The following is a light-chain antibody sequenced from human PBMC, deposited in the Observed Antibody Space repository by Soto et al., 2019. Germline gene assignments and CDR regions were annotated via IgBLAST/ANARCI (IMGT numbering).Light chain of an antibody. V-gene: IGKV1-5*03. Sequence: DIQMTQSPSTLSASVGDRVTITCRASKSISSWLAWYQQKPGKAPKLLIYKASSLESGVPSRFSGSGSGTEFTLTISSLQPDDFATYYCQQYNSYLTFGQGTKVEIK. CDR1: KSISSW. J-gene: IGKJ1*01. CDR3: QQYNSYLT. CDR2: KAS.